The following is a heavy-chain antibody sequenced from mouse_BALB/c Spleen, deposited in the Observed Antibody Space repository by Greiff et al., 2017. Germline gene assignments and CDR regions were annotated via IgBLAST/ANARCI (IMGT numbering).Heavy chain of an antibody. J-gene: IGHJ1*01. Sequence: EVMLVESGGGLVQPGGSLKLSCAASGFTFSSYTMSWVRQTPEKRLEWVAYISNGGGSTYYPDTVKSRFTISRDNAKNTLYLQMSSLKSEDTAMYYCARLRDSYWYFDVWGAGTTVSVSS. V-gene: IGHV5-12-2*01. CDR3: ARLRDSYWYFDV. CDR1: GFTFSSYT. CDR2: ISNGGGST. D-gene: IGHD3-3*01.